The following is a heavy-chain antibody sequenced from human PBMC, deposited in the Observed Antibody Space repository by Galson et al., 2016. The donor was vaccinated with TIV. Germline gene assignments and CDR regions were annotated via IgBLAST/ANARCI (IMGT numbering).Heavy chain of an antibody. J-gene: IGHJ4*02. Sequence: SLRLACAASGVTVDAYDMNWVRQAPGMGLECVSGIYWNGGSTGYADSVNVRLTISRDNHKNSLYLQLHCLRAEVTALYHCARLRSCGGDCYYFDYGGQGPLVTVST. CDR3: ARLRSCGGDCYYFDY. CDR1: GVTVDAYD. CDR2: IYWNGGST. D-gene: IGHD2-21*02. V-gene: IGHV3-20*01.